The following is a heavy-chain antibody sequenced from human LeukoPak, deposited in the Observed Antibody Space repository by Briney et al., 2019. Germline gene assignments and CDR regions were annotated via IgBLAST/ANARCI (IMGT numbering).Heavy chain of an antibody. Sequence: ASVKVSCKASGYTFTGYYMHWVRQAPGQGLEWMGWINPNSGGTNYAQKFQGWVTMTRDTSISTAYMELSRLRSDDTAVYYCARAQRGDIVVVPAAKLYGTDVWGQGTTVTVSS. J-gene: IGHJ6*02. D-gene: IGHD2-2*01. CDR3: ARAQRGDIVVVPAAKLYGTDV. V-gene: IGHV1-2*04. CDR2: INPNSGGT. CDR1: GYTFTGYY.